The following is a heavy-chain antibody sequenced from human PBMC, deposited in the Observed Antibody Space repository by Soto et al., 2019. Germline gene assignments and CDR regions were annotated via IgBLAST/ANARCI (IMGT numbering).Heavy chain of an antibody. V-gene: IGHV3-21*01. J-gene: IGHJ4*02. CDR1: GFTFSSYS. CDR2: ISSSSSYI. Sequence: EVQLVESGGGLVKPGGSLRLSCAASGFTFSSYSMNWVRQAPGKGLEWVSSISSSSSYIYYADSVKGRFTISRDNAKNTLYLQMNSLSAEDTAVYYGERDGRPFDSWGQGTLFTVSS. CDR3: ERDGRPFDS.